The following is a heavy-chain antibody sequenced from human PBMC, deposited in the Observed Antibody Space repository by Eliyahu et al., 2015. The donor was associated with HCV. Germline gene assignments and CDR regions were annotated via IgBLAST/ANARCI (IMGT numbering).Heavy chain of an antibody. CDR3: ARAPLGAGNWYDP. Sequence: QVQLQQWGAGLLXPSETLSLTCAVXGGDFIGYXWSWXRQSPGRGLEWIGETTHSGSTSYNPSLKSRVSISVDRSKNQISLRLTSVIAADSAVYYCARAPLGAGNWYDPWGQGTQVTVSS. J-gene: IGHJ5*02. D-gene: IGHD3-16*01. CDR2: TTHSGST. CDR1: GGDFIGYX. V-gene: IGHV4-34*01.